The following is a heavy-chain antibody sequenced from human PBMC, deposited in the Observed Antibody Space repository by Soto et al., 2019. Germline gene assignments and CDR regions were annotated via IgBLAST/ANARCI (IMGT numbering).Heavy chain of an antibody. Sequence: PSETLSLTCAVYGGSFSGYYWSWIRQPPGKGLEWIGEINHSGSTNYNPSLKSRVTISVDTSKNQFSLKLSSVTAADTAVYYCARVGDSSGYRTLDYWGQGTLVTVS. D-gene: IGHD3-22*01. V-gene: IGHV4-34*01. J-gene: IGHJ4*02. CDR1: GGSFSGYY. CDR2: INHSGST. CDR3: ARVGDSSGYRTLDY.